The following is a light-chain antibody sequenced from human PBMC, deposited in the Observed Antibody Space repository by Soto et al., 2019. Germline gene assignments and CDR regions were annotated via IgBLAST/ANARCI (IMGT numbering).Light chain of an antibody. CDR1: QSISSSY. Sequence: EIVLTQSPGTLSLSPGERATLSCRASQSISSSYLAWYQQKTGQAPRLLIYAASSRATCIPDRFSGSGSGTDFTLTISRLEPEDFAVYYCQQYGSSSYTFGQGTQLEIK. CDR2: AAS. J-gene: IGKJ2*01. CDR3: QQYGSSSYT. V-gene: IGKV3-20*01.